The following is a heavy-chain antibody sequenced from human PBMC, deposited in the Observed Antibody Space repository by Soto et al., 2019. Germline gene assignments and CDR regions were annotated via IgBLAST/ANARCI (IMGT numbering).Heavy chain of an antibody. D-gene: IGHD3-10*01. CDR3: ARSPERPYPRRGGGFDY. J-gene: IGHJ4*02. CDR1: GGSFSGYY. CDR2: INHSGST. V-gene: IGHV4-34*01. Sequence: SETLSLTCAVYGGSFSGYYWSWIRQPPGKGLEWIGEINHSGSTNYNPSLKSRVTISVDTSKNQFSLKLSSVTAADTAVYYCARSPERPYPRRGGGFDYWGQGTLVTVSS.